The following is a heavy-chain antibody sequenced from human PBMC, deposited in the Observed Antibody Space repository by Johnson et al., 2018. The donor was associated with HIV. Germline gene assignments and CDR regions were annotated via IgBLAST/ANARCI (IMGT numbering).Heavy chain of an antibody. J-gene: IGHJ3*01. CDR1: GFTFSSYA. CDR3: AKSQDRSAYDYDFDL. Sequence: VQLVESGGGVVQPGRSLRLSCAASGFTFSSYAMHWVRQAPGKGLEWVSSISGTGGSTYYADSVKGRFTISRDNSKNTLFLQMNSLRADDTAVYYCAKSQDRSAYDYDFDLWGQGTMVTVSS. V-gene: IGHV3-23*04. D-gene: IGHD5-12*01. CDR2: ISGTGGST.